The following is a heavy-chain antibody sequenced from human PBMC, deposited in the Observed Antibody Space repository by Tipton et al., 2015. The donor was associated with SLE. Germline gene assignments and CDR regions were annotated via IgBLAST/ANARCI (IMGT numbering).Heavy chain of an antibody. V-gene: IGHV1-18*01. J-gene: IGHJ2*01. CDR2: ISAYNGNT. D-gene: IGHD4-17*01. CDR3: ARRGGDYIWYFDL. CDR1: GYMFISYG. Sequence: QLVQSGAEVKRPGASVRVSCKASGYMFISYGLSWVRQAPGQGLEWMGWISAYNGNTDFAQRFQGRVTMTTDTSTNTAYMELRSLRSDDTAVYYCARRGGDYIWYFDLWGRGTLVTVSS.